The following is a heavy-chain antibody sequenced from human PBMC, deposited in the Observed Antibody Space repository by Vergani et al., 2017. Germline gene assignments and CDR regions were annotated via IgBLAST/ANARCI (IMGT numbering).Heavy chain of an antibody. J-gene: IGHJ4*02. D-gene: IGHD5-24*01. CDR1: GFTFSSYS. CDR3: ARESDGSDFDY. V-gene: IGHV3-48*01. CDR2: ISSSSSTI. Sequence: EVQLVESGGGLVQPGGSLRLSCAASGFTFSSYSMNWVRQAPGKGLEWVSYISSSSSTIYYADFVKGRFTISRDNAKNSLYLQMNSLRAEDTAVYYCARESDGSDFDYWGQGTLVTVSS.